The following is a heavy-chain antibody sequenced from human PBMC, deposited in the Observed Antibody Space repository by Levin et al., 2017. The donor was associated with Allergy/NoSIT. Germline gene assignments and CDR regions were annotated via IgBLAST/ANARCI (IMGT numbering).Heavy chain of an antibody. J-gene: IGHJ6*02. D-gene: IGHD2-15*01. Sequence: NAGGSLRLSCTVSGGSLSSYYWSWIRQPPGEGLEWIGYIFYTGSAKYNPSLKSRVTISVDTSKNQFSLTLTSVTAADTAVYYCARAGIVAYYHYGLDVWGQGATVTVSS. CDR1: GGSLSSYY. CDR2: IFYTGSA. V-gene: IGHV4-59*01. CDR3: ARAGIVAYYHYGLDV.